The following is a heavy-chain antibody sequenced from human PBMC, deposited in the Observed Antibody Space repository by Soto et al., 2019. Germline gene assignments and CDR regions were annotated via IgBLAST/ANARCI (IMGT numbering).Heavy chain of an antibody. D-gene: IGHD3-22*01. V-gene: IGHV1-2*02. CDR2: INPNSGGT. CDR3: AREYDSSGYSRGMDV. CDR1: GYTFTGYY. Sequence: APVTVSCKAFGYTFTGYYMHWVRQAPGQGLEWMGWINPNSGGTNYAQKFQGRVTTTRDTSISTAYMELSRLRSDDTAVYYCAREYDSSGYSRGMDVWGQGTTVTVSS. J-gene: IGHJ6*02.